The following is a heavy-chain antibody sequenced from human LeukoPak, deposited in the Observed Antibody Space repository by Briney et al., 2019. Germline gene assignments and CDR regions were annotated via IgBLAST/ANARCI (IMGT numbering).Heavy chain of an antibody. V-gene: IGHV3-30*04. CDR3: ARDQGAMIVVVNDAFDI. D-gene: IGHD3-22*01. Sequence: PGGSLRLSCAASGFTFSSYAMHWVRQAPGKGLEWVAVISYDGSNKYYADSVKGRFTISRDNSKNTLYLQMNSLRAEDTAVYYCARDQGAMIVVVNDAFDIWGQGTMVTVSS. CDR1: GFTFSSYA. J-gene: IGHJ3*02. CDR2: ISYDGSNK.